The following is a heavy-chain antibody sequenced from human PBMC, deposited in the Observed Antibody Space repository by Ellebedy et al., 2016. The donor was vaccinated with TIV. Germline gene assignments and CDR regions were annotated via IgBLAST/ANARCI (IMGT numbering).Heavy chain of an antibody. CDR2: IYHDGGI. J-gene: IGHJ4*02. D-gene: IGHD5-18*01. CDR3: AGERGDTALFRVLVF. CDR1: GGSITTGGYY. Sequence: MPSETLSLTCTVPGGSITTGGYYWSWIRQYPGKGLGWIGFIYHDGGIYYNPSLKSRVSILLDTSENQFSLRLDSVTAADTAVYYCAGERGDTALFRVLVFWGQGTLVTVSS. V-gene: IGHV4-31*03.